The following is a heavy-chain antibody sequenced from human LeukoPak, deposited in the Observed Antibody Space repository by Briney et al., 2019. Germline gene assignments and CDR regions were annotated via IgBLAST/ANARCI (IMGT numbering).Heavy chain of an antibody. D-gene: IGHD3-3*01. V-gene: IGHV3-30*02. CDR3: ARDSFDFWSGYYRTNYYYYYMDV. Sequence: GGSLRLSCAASGFTFSSYDIHWVRQAPGKGLEWVAFIRYDGSNKYYADSVRGRFTISRDNSKNTLYLQMNSLRAEDTAVYYCARDSFDFWSGYYRTNYYYYYMDVWGKGTTVTVSS. CDR1: GFTFSSYD. CDR2: IRYDGSNK. J-gene: IGHJ6*03.